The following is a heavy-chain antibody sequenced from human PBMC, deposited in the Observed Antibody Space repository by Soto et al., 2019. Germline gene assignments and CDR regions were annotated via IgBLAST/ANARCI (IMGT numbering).Heavy chain of an antibody. CDR3: AKDGNYYGSGSSDYYYYYGMDV. V-gene: IGHV3-30*18. CDR2: ISYDGSNK. D-gene: IGHD3-10*01. CDR1: GFTFSSYG. Sequence: QVQLVESGGGVVQPGRSLRLSCAASGFTFSSYGVHWVRQAPGKGLEWVAVISYDGSNKYYADSVKGRFTISRDNSKNTLYLQMNSLRAEDTAVYYCAKDGNYYGSGSSDYYYYYGMDVWGQGTTVTVSS. J-gene: IGHJ6*02.